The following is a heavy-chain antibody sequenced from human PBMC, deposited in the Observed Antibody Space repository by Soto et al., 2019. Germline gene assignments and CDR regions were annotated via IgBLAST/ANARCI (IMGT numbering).Heavy chain of an antibody. V-gene: IGHV1-2*04. Sequence: QVQLVQSGAEVKKPGASVKVSCKASGYTFTGYYMHWVRQAPGQGLEWMGWINPNSGGTNYAQKFQGWVTMTRDTSISTAYMELSRLRSDDTAVYYCARDIVGGRLDAFDICDQGTMVTVSS. D-gene: IGHD1-26*01. CDR1: GYTFTGYY. CDR3: ARDIVGGRLDAFDI. J-gene: IGHJ3*02. CDR2: INPNSGGT.